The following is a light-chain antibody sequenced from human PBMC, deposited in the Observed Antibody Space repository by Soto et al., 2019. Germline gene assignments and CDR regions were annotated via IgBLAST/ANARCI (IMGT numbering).Light chain of an antibody. CDR1: KLGDKY. Sequence: SYELTQPPSVSVSPGQTASITCSGDKLGDKYACWYQQKPGQSPVLVIYQNSKRPSGIPERFSGSNSGNTATLTISGTQDMHQSDYYRQAWGISTEVVGRGTKLTV. CDR2: QNS. V-gene: IGLV3-1*01. J-gene: IGLJ2*01. CDR3: QAWGISTEV.